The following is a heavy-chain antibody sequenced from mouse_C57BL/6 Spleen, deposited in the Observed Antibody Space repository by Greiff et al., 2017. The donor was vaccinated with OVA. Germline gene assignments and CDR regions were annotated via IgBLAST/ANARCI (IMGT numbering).Heavy chain of an antibody. CDR2: ISYDGSN. V-gene: IGHV3-6*01. J-gene: IGHJ2*01. CDR1: GYSITSGYY. CDR3: AREGKRGTDY. D-gene: IGHD3-3*01. Sequence: EVKLMESGPGLVKPSQSLSLTCSVTGYSITSGYYWNWIRQFPGNKLEWMGSISYDGSNNYNPSLKNRISITRDTSKNQFFLKLNSVTTEDTATYYCAREGKRGTDYWGQGTTLTVSS.